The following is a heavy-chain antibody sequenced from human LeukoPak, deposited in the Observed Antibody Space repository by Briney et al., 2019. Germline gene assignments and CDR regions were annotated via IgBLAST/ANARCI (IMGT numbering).Heavy chain of an antibody. V-gene: IGHV1-24*01. J-gene: IGHJ6*03. CDR1: GYTLTELS. Sequence: GASVKVSCKVSGYTLTELSMHWVRQAPGKGLEWMGGFDPEDGETIYAQKFQGRVTMTEDTSTDIAYMELSSLRSEDTAVYYCATGNRLVGVGYYYYYMDVWGKGTTVTVSS. CDR2: FDPEDGET. D-gene: IGHD2-8*01. CDR3: ATGNRLVGVGYYYYYMDV.